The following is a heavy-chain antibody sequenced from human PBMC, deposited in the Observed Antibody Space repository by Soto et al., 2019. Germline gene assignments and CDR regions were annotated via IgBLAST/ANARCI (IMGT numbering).Heavy chain of an antibody. CDR1: GFTFSQHW. CDR3: VRDGGQLEDYFDD. V-gene: IGHV3-7*01. Sequence: GGSLRLSCAASGFTFSQHWMSWVRQAPGKGLEWVANIKEDGNDKYYVDSVKGRFTISRDNAKNSLYLQLSSLRAEDTAVYWCVRDGGQLEDYFDDWGQGTMVTVSS. J-gene: IGHJ4*02. CDR2: IKEDGNDK. D-gene: IGHD6-6*01.